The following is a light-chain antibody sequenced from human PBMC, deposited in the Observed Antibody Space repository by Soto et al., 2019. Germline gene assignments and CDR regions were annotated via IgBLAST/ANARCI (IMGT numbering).Light chain of an antibody. CDR3: SSYTSSNIDYV. J-gene: IGLJ1*01. V-gene: IGLV2-14*01. CDR1: SSDVGGYNY. CDR2: EVS. Sequence: QSVLTQPASVSGSPGQSITISCTGTSSDVGGYNYVSWYQQHPGKAPKLMIYEVSNRPSGVSNRFSGSKSGNTASLTISGLQAEYEADYYCSSYTSSNIDYVFGTGTKLTVL.